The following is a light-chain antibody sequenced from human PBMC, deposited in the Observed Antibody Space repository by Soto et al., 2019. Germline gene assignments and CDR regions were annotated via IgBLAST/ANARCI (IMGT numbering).Light chain of an antibody. V-gene: IGKV1-39*01. CDR3: QQSYITPLT. J-gene: IGKJ1*01. CDR2: AAS. CDR1: QSISTN. Sequence: DIQMTQSPSSLSASVGDRVTITCRASQSISTNLNWFHQKPGKAPKLLIYAASTLQSGVPSRFSGSVSGTDFTLTSSSLQPEDFATYYCQQSYITPLTFGQGTKVEI.